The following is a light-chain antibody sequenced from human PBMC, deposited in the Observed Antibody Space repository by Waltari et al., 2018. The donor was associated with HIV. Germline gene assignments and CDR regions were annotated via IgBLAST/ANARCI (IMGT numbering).Light chain of an antibody. CDR2: GAS. V-gene: IGKV1-8*01. CDR1: QDIGTY. J-gene: IGKJ5*01. Sequence: AVRLTPSPSSFSAYTRDRVSITCRPTQDIGTYLAWFRKKPGEAPQLLIYGASSLENGVPPRFSGSGSGTNFSLTISCLQSDDFATYFCQQYYNYPVTFGQGTRLDIK. CDR3: QQYYNYPVT.